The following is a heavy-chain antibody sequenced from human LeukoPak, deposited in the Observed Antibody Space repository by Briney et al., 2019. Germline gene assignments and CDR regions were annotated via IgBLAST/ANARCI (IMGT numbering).Heavy chain of an antibody. CDR1: GYTFTGYY. Sequence: ASVKVSCKASGYTFTGYYIHWVRQAPGQGLDWMGRINPNNGGTNYAQKFQGRVTMTRDMSICTAYMELSRLRSDDTAVYYCAGEDNSSGYRPFDIWGQGTMVTVPS. D-gene: IGHD3-22*01. J-gene: IGHJ3*02. CDR3: AGEDNSSGYRPFDI. CDR2: INPNNGGT. V-gene: IGHV1-2*06.